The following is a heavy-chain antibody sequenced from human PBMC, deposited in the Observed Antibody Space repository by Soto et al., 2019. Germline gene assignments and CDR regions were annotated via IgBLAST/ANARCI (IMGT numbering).Heavy chain of an antibody. CDR1: GFTFSNAW. Sequence: GGSLRLSCAASGFTFSNAWMSWVRQAPGKGLEWVGRIKSKTDGGTTDYAAPVKGRFTISRDDSKNTLYLQMNSLKTEDTAVYYCTTGIFGAYYYMDVWGKGTTVTVSS. J-gene: IGHJ6*03. D-gene: IGHD3-3*01. CDR3: TTGIFGAYYYMDV. V-gene: IGHV3-15*01. CDR2: IKSKTDGGTT.